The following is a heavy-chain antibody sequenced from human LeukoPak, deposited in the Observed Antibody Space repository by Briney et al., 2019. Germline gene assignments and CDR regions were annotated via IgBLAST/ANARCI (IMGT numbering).Heavy chain of an antibody. Sequence: SETLSLTCTVSGGSISSSSYYWGWIRQPPGKGLEWIGSIYYSGSTYYNPSLKSRVTISVDTSKNQFSLKLSSVTAADTAVYYCARDRYYDSSGYYYPPDYWGQGTLVTVSS. CDR2: IYYSGST. V-gene: IGHV4-39*07. CDR3: ARDRYYDSSGYYYPPDY. CDR1: GGSISSSSYY. D-gene: IGHD3-22*01. J-gene: IGHJ4*02.